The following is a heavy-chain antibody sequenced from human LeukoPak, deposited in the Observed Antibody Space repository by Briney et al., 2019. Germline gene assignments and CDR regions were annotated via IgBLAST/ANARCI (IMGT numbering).Heavy chain of an antibody. V-gene: IGHV3-23*01. CDR2: ISGSGGST. D-gene: IGHD3-9*01. Sequence: GGSLRLSCAASGFTFSSYAMSWVRQAPGKGLEWVSAISGSGGSTYYADSVKGRFTISRDNSKNTLYLQMNSLRAEDTAVYYCVSMTGYYVRREFDYWGQGTLVTVSS. J-gene: IGHJ4*02. CDR1: GFTFSSYA. CDR3: VSMTGYYVRREFDY.